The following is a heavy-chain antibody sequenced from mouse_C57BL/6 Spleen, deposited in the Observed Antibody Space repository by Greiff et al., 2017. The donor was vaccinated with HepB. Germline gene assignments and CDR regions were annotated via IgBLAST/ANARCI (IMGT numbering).Heavy chain of an antibody. Sequence: VKLVESGPGLVAPSQSLSITCTVSGFSLTSYAISWVRQPPGKGLEWLGVIWTGGGTNYNSALKSRLSISKDNSKSQVFLKMNSLQTDDTARYYCASYDYDGGDWYFDVWGTGTTVTVSS. V-gene: IGHV2-9-1*01. CDR2: IWTGGGT. J-gene: IGHJ1*03. CDR1: GFSLTSYA. D-gene: IGHD2-4*01. CDR3: ASYDYDGGDWYFDV.